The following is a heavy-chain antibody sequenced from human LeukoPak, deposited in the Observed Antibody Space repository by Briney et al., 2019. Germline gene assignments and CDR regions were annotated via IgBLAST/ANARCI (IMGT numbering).Heavy chain of an antibody. CDR2: INPNSGGT. CDR1: GYTFTGYY. J-gene: IGHJ4*02. D-gene: IGHD2-2*01. V-gene: IGHV1-2*02. CDR3: ARSPMIPYCSSTSCPYYFDY. Sequence: ASVKVSCKASGYTFTGYYMHWVRQAPGQGLEWMGWINPNSGGTNYAQKFQGRVTMTRDTSISTAYMELSRLRSDDTAVYYYARSPMIPYCSSTSCPYYFDYWGQGTLVTVPS.